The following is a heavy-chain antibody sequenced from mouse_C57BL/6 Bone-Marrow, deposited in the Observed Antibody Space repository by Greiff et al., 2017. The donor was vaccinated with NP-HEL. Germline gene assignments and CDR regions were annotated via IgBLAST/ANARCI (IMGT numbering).Heavy chain of an antibody. CDR3: ARTRKTAARLFDY. CDR1: GYTFTSYG. CDR2: IYIGNGYA. J-gene: IGHJ2*01. Sequence: VQLQQSGAELVRPGSSVKMSCKTSGYTFTSYGINWVKQRPGQGLEWIGYIYIGNGYAEYNEKFKGKATLTSDTSSSTAYMQLSSLTSEDSAIYICARTRKTAARLFDYWGQGTTLTVSS. V-gene: IGHV1-58*01. D-gene: IGHD6-1*01.